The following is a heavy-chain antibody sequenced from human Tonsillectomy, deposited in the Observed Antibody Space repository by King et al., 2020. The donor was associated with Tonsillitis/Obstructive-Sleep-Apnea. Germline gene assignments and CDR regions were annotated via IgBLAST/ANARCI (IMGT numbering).Heavy chain of an antibody. D-gene: IGHD7-27*01. V-gene: IGHV1-46*01. J-gene: IGHJ6*02. CDR2: INPSGGGT. CDR3: ARDRLGMDV. CDR1: GFTFTSYY. Sequence: QLVQSGAEVEKPGASVKVSCKASGFTFTSYYVHWVRQAPGQGLEWMGIINPSGGGTNYAQKFQGRVTMTRDTSTSTVYMQLSSLTSEDTAVYYCARDRLGMDVWGQGTTVTVSS.